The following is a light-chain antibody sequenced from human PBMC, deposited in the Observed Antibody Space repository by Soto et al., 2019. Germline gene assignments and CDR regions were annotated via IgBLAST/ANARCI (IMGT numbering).Light chain of an antibody. CDR1: QSISNY. CDR2: DAS. V-gene: IGKV3-11*01. Sequence: EIVLTQSPSTLSLSPGERATLSCRASQSISNYLAWYQQKPGQAPRLLIYDASNRATGIPARFSGSGSGTDFSLTISSLQSEDFALYYCQQYNNWPITFGQGTRLEIK. CDR3: QQYNNWPIT. J-gene: IGKJ5*01.